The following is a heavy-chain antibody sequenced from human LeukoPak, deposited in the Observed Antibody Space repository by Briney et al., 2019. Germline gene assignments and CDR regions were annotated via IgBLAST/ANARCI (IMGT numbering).Heavy chain of an antibody. J-gene: IGHJ6*03. V-gene: IGHV4-34*01. Sequence: PSETLSLTCAVYGGSFSGYYWSWIRQPPGKGLEWIGEINHSGSTNYNPSLKSRVTISVDTSKNQFSLKLSSVTAADTAVYYCARGAPAGQLALSPYYMDVWGKGTTVTVSS. CDR3: ARGAPAGQLALSPYYMDV. CDR1: GGSFSGYY. D-gene: IGHD6-6*01. CDR2: INHSGST.